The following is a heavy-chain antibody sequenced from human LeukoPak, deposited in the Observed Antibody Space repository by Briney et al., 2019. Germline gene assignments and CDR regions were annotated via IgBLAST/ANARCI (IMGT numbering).Heavy chain of an antibody. CDR3: ARGGWEEFGEYDVFDY. CDR1: GGSISSGGYS. V-gene: IGHV4-30-2*01. J-gene: IGHJ4*02. D-gene: IGHD3-10*01. Sequence: SETLSLTCGVSGGSISSGGYSWSWIRQPPGKGLEWIGYIYHSGRTYYNPSLKSRVTISIDRSKNQFSLRLSSVTAADTAVYYCARGGWEEFGEYDVFDYWGQGTLVTVSS. CDR2: IYHSGRT.